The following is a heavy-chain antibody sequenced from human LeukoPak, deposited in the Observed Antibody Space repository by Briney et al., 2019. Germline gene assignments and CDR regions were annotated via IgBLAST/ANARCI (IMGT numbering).Heavy chain of an antibody. Sequence: SETLSLTCTVSGGSITNNYWAWIRQPPGKGLEWIGYIHDSGNSNYNPSLRSRVTMSIDTSKNQFSQKLTSVTAADTAVYYCARDRSAAPADYWGQGTLVTVSS. CDR2: IHDSGNS. J-gene: IGHJ4*02. D-gene: IGHD6-13*01. CDR3: ARDRSAAPADY. CDR1: GGSITNNY. V-gene: IGHV4-59*13.